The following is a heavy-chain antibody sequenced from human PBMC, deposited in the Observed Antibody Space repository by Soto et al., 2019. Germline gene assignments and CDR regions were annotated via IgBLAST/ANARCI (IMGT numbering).Heavy chain of an antibody. Sequence: SVKVSCKASGGTFSSYAISWVRQAPGQGLEWMGGIIPIFGTANYAQKFQGRVTITADESTSTAYMELSSLRSEDTAVYYCARAPYCRGGSCSYFDYWGQGPLVTVSS. CDR1: GGTFSSYA. D-gene: IGHD2-15*01. CDR3: ARAPYCRGGSCSYFDY. V-gene: IGHV1-69*13. CDR2: IIPIFGTA. J-gene: IGHJ4*02.